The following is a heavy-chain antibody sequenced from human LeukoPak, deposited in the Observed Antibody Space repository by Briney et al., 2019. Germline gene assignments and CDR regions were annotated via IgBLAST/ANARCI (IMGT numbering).Heavy chain of an antibody. CDR2: IYYNGDN. D-gene: IGHD3-9*01. CDR3: AHLVVTIDWRSYFDY. CDR1: GFSFTAPGMG. J-gene: IGHJ4*02. V-gene: IGHV2-5*01. Sequence: SGPTLVNPQQTLTLTCTFSGFSFTAPGMGVAWIRQPPGEALEWLAFIYYNGDNRYSPSLRSRLTITRDASKNQVVLAMTNLDPMDTATYYCAHLVVTIDWRSYFDYWGQGALVTVSS.